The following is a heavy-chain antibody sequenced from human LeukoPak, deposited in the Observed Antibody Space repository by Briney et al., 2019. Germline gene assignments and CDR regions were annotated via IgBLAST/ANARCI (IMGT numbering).Heavy chain of an antibody. J-gene: IGHJ4*02. Sequence: SETLSLTCTVSGGSISSGSYYWSWIRQPAGKGLEWIGRIYTSGSTNYNPSLKSRVTLSVDTSKNQFSLKLSSVTAADTAVYYCARCYSNYEYYFDYWGQGTLVTVSS. CDR2: IYTSGST. CDR3: ARCYSNYEYYFDY. CDR1: GGSISSGSYY. D-gene: IGHD4-11*01. V-gene: IGHV4-61*02.